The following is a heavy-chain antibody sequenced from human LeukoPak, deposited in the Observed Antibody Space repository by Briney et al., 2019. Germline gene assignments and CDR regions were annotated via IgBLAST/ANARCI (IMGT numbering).Heavy chain of an antibody. J-gene: IGHJ4*02. D-gene: IGHD1-26*01. Sequence: SETLSLTCTVSGGSISSSSYYWGWIRQPPGKGLEWIGSIYYSGSTYYNPSLKSRVTISVDTSKNQFSLKLSSVTAADTAVYYCARQFRPTYSGSYSLYFDYWGQGTLVTVSS. CDR2: IYYSGST. V-gene: IGHV4-39*01. CDR1: GGSISSSSYY. CDR3: ARQFRPTYSGSYSLYFDY.